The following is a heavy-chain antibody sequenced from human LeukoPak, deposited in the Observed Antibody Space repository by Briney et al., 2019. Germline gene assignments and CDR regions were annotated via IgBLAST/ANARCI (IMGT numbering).Heavy chain of an antibody. V-gene: IGHV1-18*01. CDR1: GGTFSSYA. CDR2: ISADNGNT. D-gene: IGHD6-13*01. CDR3: ARDVYSRGYFDY. Sequence: GSSVKVSCKASGGTFSSYAISWVRQAPGQGLEWMGWISADNGNTNYVQKFQDRVTMTTDTSTGTAYMELRSLRSDDTAVYFCARDVYSRGYFDYWGQGTQVTVSS. J-gene: IGHJ4*02.